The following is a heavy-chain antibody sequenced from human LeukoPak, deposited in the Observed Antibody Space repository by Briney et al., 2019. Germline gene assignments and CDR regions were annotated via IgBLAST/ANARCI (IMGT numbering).Heavy chain of an antibody. CDR1: GFTFSSYS. J-gene: IGHJ3*02. CDR3: ASLFWSGYRVDAFDI. CDR2: ISSSSSYI. Sequence: GGSLRLSCAASGFTFSSYSMNWVRQAPGKGLQWVSSISSSSSYIYYADSVKGRFTISRDNAKNSLYLQMNILRAEDTAVYYCASLFWSGYRVDAFDIWGQGTMVTVCS. D-gene: IGHD3-3*01. V-gene: IGHV3-21*01.